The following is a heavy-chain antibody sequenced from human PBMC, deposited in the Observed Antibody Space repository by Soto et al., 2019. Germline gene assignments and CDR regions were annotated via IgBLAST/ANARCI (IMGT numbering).Heavy chain of an antibody. V-gene: IGHV3-30*18. Sequence: PGGSLRLSCAASGFTFSKCGMHWVRQAPGKGLEWVAVIAYDGSYKYYAESVKGRFSISRDNSKNMLYLQMNSLRVEDTAVYSCAKDDDRYYYHSSGLPYWGQGTLVTVSS. J-gene: IGHJ4*02. CDR3: AKDDDRYYYHSSGLPY. D-gene: IGHD3-22*01. CDR2: IAYDGSYK. CDR1: GFTFSKCG.